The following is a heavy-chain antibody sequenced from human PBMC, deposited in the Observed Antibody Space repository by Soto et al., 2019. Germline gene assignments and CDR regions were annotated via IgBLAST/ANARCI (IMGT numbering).Heavy chain of an antibody. V-gene: IGHV1-18*01. CDR2: ISAYNGNT. CDR3: ARVVLIAHANWFDP. Sequence: QAQLVQSGPEVKEPGASVKVSCKASGYTFTSYGIIWVRQAPGQGPEWMGWISAYNGNTNYAQKFQGRVSMTTDISTTTVDMELRSLRSDSTAVYYCARVVLIAHANWFDPWGQGTLVTVSS. D-gene: IGHD2-8*01. J-gene: IGHJ5*02. CDR1: GYTFTSYG.